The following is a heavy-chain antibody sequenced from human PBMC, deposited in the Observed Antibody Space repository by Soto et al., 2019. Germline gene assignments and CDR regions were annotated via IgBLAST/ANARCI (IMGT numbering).Heavy chain of an antibody. D-gene: IGHD3-3*01. CDR3: AREADFWSGYSNYYYGMDV. V-gene: IGHV1-69*06. J-gene: IGHJ6*02. Sequence: SVKVSCKASGYSFTSYGMSWVRQAPGQGLEWMGGIIPIFGTANYAQKFQGRVTITADKSTSTAYMELSSLRSEDTAVYYCAREADFWSGYSNYYYGMDVWGQGTTVTVSS. CDR1: GYSFTSYG. CDR2: IIPIFGTA.